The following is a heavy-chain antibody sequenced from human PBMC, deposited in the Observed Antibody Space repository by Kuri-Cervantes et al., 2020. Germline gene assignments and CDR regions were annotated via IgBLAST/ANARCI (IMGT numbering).Heavy chain of an antibody. V-gene: IGHV6-1*01. J-gene: IGHJ3*02. CDR3: AKDRHSSGWASGYDAFDI. Sequence: LRLSCAISGDSVSSNSAAWDWVRQSPSGGLEWLGRTYYRSKWYNDYAVSVKSRITINSDTSKNQFSLQLNSVTPEDTALYYCAKDRHSSGWASGYDAFDIWGQGTMVTVSS. D-gene: IGHD6-19*01. CDR1: GDSVSSNSAA. CDR2: TYYRSKWYN.